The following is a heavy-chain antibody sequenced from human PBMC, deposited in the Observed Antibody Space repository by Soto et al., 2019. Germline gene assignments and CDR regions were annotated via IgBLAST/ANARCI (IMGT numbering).Heavy chain of an antibody. CDR1: GFTFSSYG. Sequence: GGSLRLSCAASGFTFSSYGMHWVRQAPGKGLEWVAVISYDGSNKYYADSVKGRFTISRDNSKNTLYLQMNSLRAEDTAVYYCAKDRVAARLKGYYFDYWGQGTLVTVSS. CDR2: ISYDGSNK. J-gene: IGHJ4*02. CDR3: AKDRVAARLKGYYFDY. D-gene: IGHD6-6*01. V-gene: IGHV3-30*18.